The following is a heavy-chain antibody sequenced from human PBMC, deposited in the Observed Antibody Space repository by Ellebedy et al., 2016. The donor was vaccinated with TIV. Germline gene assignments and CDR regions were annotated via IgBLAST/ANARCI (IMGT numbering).Heavy chain of an antibody. CDR3: ARPAVLGTRGSLGY. CDR1: GGTLSSHG. Sequence: SVKVSRKASGGTLSSHGITWVRQAPGQGLEWMGVINPVSGIPNYARKIQGRVTITADESTSTSYMELSSLKSDDTAVYYCARPAVLGTRGSLGYWGQGTLVTVSS. J-gene: IGHJ4*02. D-gene: IGHD2-8*02. CDR2: INPVSGIP. V-gene: IGHV1-69*13.